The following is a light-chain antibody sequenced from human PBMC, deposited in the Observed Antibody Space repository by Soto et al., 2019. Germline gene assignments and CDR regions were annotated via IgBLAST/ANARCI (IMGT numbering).Light chain of an antibody. Sequence: DIQMTQSPSSLSASVGDRVTITSRASQSISSYLNWYQQKPGKAPKLLIYAASSLQSGVPSRFSGSGARTDFTLTISSLQAEDFATYYCQQSYSTPTFGQGTKVEIK. CDR3: QQSYSTPT. CDR1: QSISSY. J-gene: IGKJ1*01. CDR2: AAS. V-gene: IGKV1-39*01.